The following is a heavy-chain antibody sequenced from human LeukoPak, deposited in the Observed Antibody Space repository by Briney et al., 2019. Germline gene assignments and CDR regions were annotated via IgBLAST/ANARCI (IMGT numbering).Heavy chain of an antibody. Sequence: ETLSLPCTVSGASISYYYWTWTRPPPGRGLGWLGSIYYTGNTNYNPSLKSRVTISVDTSKNQFSLQLSSVTAADTAVYYCARGANLITGSPTHLDYWGQGTLVTVSS. CDR1: GASISYYY. V-gene: IGHV4-59*01. CDR3: ARGANLITGSPTHLDY. J-gene: IGHJ4*02. CDR2: IYYTGNT. D-gene: IGHD1-20*01.